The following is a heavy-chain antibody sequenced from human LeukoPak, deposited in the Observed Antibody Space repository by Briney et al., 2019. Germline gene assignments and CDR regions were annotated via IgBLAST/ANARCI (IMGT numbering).Heavy chain of an antibody. CDR3: ARDYYDSSGYKYYYYYYYMDV. V-gene: IGHV1-69*06. J-gene: IGHJ6*03. Sequence: ASVKVSCKASGGTFSSYAISWVRQAPGQGLEWMGGIIPIFGTANYAQKFQGRVTITADKSTSTAYMELSSLRSEDTAVYYCARDYYDSSGYKYYYYYYYMDVWGKGTTVTVSS. D-gene: IGHD3-22*01. CDR1: GGTFSSYA. CDR2: IIPIFGTA.